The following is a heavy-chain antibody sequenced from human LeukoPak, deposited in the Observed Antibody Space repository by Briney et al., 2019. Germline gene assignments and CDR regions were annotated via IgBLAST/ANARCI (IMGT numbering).Heavy chain of an antibody. CDR1: GGSISSYY. Sequence: SETLSLTCTGSGGSISSYYWSWIRQPPGKGLEWIGYIYYSGSTNYNPSLKSRVTISVDTSKNQFSLKLSSVTAADTAVYYCARDSDYSNERGFDYWGQGTLVTVSS. J-gene: IGHJ4*02. CDR3: ARDSDYSNERGFDY. V-gene: IGHV4-59*01. CDR2: IYYSGST. D-gene: IGHD4-11*01.